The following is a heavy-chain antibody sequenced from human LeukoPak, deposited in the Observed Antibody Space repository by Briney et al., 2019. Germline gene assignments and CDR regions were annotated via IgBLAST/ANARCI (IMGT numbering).Heavy chain of an antibody. V-gene: IGHV4-59*01. D-gene: IGHD2-15*01. CDR2: IYYSGST. J-gene: IGHJ4*02. Sequence: SETLSLTCTVSGGSISSYYWSWIRQPPGKGLEWIGYIYYSGSTNYNPSLKSRVTISVDTSKNQFSLKLSSVTAADTAVYYCAKGRAVEVVAAFNYWGQGTVVTVSS. CDR1: GGSISSYY. CDR3: AKGRAVEVVAAFNY.